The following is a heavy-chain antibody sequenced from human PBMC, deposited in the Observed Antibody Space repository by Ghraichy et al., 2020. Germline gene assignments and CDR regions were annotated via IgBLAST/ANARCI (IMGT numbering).Heavy chain of an antibody. D-gene: IGHD6-19*01. V-gene: IGHV3-30*18. J-gene: IGHJ4*02. Sequence: GGSLRLSCAASGFTFSSYGMHWVRQAPGKGLERVSVISYDGSNKYYADSVKGRFTISRDNSKNTLYLQMNSLRAEELAVYYCAKDRSNGWYRLPVYWGQGTLVTVSS. CDR2: ISYDGSNK. CDR1: GFTFSSYG. CDR3: AKDRSNGWYRLPVY.